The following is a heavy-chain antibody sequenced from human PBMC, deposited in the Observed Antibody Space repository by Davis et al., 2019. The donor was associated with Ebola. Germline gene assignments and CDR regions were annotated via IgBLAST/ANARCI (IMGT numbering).Heavy chain of an antibody. Sequence: MPSETLSLTCTVSGGSISSYYWSWIRQPPGKGLEWIGYIYYSGSTNYNPSLKSRVTISVDTSKNQFSLKLSSVTAADTAVYYCASHRIAARQHDLYYYYGMDVWGQGTTVTVSS. CDR2: IYYSGST. CDR3: ASHRIAARQHDLYYYYGMDV. D-gene: IGHD6-6*01. J-gene: IGHJ6*02. V-gene: IGHV4-59*01. CDR1: GGSISSYY.